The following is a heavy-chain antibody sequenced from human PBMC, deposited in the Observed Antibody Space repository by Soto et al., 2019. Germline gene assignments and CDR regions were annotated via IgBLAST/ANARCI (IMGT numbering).Heavy chain of an antibody. CDR3: ARETGFLEWLVEIPPQDMDV. V-gene: IGHV1-46*01. J-gene: IGHJ6*02. Sequence: ASVKVSCKASGYTFTSYYMHWVRQAPGQGLEWMGIINPSGGSTSYAQKFQGRVTMTRDTSTSTVYMELSSLRSEDSAVYYCARETGFLEWLVEIPPQDMDVWGQGTTVTVSS. CDR1: GYTFTSYY. D-gene: IGHD3-3*01. CDR2: INPSGGST.